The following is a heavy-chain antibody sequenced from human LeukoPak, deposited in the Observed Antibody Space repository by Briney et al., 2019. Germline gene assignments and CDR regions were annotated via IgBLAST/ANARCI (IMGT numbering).Heavy chain of an antibody. J-gene: IGHJ4*02. CDR3: AKDFVYGSRFPRPLDY. V-gene: IGHV3-23*01. D-gene: IGHD3-3*01. CDR1: GFTFSSYG. CDR2: ISVSGNT. Sequence: TGGSLRLSCAASGFTFSSYGMTWVRQAPGKGLEWVSIISVSGNTYYADSVKGRFTISRDNSRNTLYLQMNSLRADDTARYYCAKDFVYGSRFPRPLDYWGQGTLVTVSS.